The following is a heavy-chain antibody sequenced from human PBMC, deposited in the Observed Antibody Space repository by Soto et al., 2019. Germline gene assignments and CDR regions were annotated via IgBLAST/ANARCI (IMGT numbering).Heavy chain of an antibody. Sequence: PGGSLRLSCTASGFIVSDTYVNWVRQAPGKGLEWVSVISNRGDTHYADSVRGRFSLSRDISDNTLHLQMNNLRVGDTAVYYCAREPRYCRGGSCSITGDAYDIWGQGTMVTVSS. CDR3: AREPRYCRGGSCSITGDAYDI. D-gene: IGHD2-15*01. CDR1: GFIVSDTY. J-gene: IGHJ3*02. V-gene: IGHV3-66*01. CDR2: ISNRGDT.